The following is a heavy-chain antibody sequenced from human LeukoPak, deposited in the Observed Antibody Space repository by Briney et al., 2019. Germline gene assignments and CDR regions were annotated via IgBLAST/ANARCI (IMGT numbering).Heavy chain of an antibody. CDR1: GGTFSSYA. CDR3: ARSGTWGRWLQPEDYFDY. D-gene: IGHD5-24*01. CDR2: IIPVFDTA. J-gene: IGHJ4*01. Sequence: SVKVSCKASGGTFSSYAISWVRQAPGQGLEWMGGIIPVFDTANYAQKFQGRVTITADESTSTAHMELSSLRSEDTAVYYCARSGTWGRWLQPEDYFDYWGQEPWSPSPQ. V-gene: IGHV1-69*13.